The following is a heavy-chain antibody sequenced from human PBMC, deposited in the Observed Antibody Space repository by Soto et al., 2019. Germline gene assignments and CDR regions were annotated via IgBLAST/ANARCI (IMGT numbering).Heavy chain of an antibody. CDR2: INHCCST. Sequence: PSETLSLTCAVYGGSFSGDYWSRIRQTPWSGLYWSGEINHCCSTDYNPSLKSRVTISVDTSKNQFTLKLSSVTAADTAVYYCARFMVRGFYDHGMDVWGQGTTVT. D-gene: IGHD3-10*01. CDR1: GGSFSGDY. V-gene: IGHV4-34*01. J-gene: IGHJ6*02. CDR3: ARFMVRGFYDHGMDV.